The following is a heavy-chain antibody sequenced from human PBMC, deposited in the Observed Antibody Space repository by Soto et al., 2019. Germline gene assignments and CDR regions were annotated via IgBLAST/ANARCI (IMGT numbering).Heavy chain of an antibody. V-gene: IGHV1-18*01. J-gene: IGHJ4*02. D-gene: IGHD6-13*01. CDR1: GYTFTSYG. CDR2: ISAYNGNT. CDR3: ARSIAAAVDFDY. Sequence: QVQLVQSGAEVKKPGASVKVSCKASGYTFTSYGISWVRQAPGQGLEWMGWISAYNGNTNYAQKPQGXVXXXTXXSTSTAYMELRSLRSDDTAVYYCARSIAAAVDFDYWGQGTLVTVSS.